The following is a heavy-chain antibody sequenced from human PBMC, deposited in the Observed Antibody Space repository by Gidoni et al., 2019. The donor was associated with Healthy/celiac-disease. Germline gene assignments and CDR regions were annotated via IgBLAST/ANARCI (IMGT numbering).Heavy chain of an antibody. CDR2: IYYSGST. J-gene: IGHJ4*02. Sequence: QLQLQESGPGLVKPSETLSLTCTVSGGSISSSSYYWGWIRQPPGKGLEWIGSIYYSGSTYYNPSLKSRVTISVDTSKNQFSLKLSSVTAADTAVYYCARQGTGGSGRRRIDYWGQGTLVTVSS. CDR1: GGSISSSSYY. D-gene: IGHD3-10*01. CDR3: ARQGTGGSGRRRIDY. V-gene: IGHV4-39*01.